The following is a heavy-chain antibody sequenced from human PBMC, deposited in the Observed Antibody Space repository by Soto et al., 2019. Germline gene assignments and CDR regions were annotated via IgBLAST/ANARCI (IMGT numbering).Heavy chain of an antibody. D-gene: IGHD6-6*01. CDR3: AKDLTRQLAYWLDP. J-gene: IGHJ5*02. CDR2: INAHSGGT. V-gene: IGHV1-2*02. Sequence: SVKVSCKASGFSFTGYYIHWLRQAPGQGLEWMGWINAHSGGTEYAQKFQGRVTLTRDTSIATAYLTLTSLTSDDTALYYCAKDLTRQLAYWLDPWGQGTQVTVSS. CDR1: GFSFTGYY.